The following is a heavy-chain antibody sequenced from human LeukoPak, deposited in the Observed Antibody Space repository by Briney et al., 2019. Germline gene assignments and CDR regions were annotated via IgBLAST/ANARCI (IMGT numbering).Heavy chain of an antibody. CDR3: ARDRQYYYDSSASFDY. CDR2: IYYSGST. D-gene: IGHD3-22*01. Sequence: SETLSLTCTVSGGSISSSSYYWGWIRQPPGKGLGWIGSIYYSGSTYYSPSLQSRVSISLDTSKNQFSLKLSSVTAADTAVYYCARDRQYYYDSSASFDYWGQGTLVTVSS. V-gene: IGHV4-39*07. CDR1: GGSISSSSYY. J-gene: IGHJ4*02.